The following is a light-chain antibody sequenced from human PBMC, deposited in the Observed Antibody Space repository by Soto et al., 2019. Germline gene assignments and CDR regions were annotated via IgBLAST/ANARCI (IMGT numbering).Light chain of an antibody. CDR3: QQCYITPLT. CDR1: QSISSY. J-gene: IGKJ4*01. V-gene: IGKV1-39*01. Sequence: DIQLTQSPSSLSASVGDRVTITCRASQSISSYVNWYQVKPGTAPNVLIYSASSLQSGVPSRFSGSGSGTEFTLTISSLQPEDFATYSCQQCYITPLTFGGGTKVEIK. CDR2: SAS.